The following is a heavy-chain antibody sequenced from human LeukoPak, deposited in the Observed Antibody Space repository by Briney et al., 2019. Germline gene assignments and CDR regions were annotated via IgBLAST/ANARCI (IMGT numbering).Heavy chain of an antibody. D-gene: IGHD1-26*01. J-gene: IGHJ4*02. V-gene: IGHV1-69*04. CDR1: GGTFSSYA. CDR3: AKVSRTLGATRSLDY. Sequence: SVKVSCKASGGTFSSYAISWVRQAPGQGLEWMGRIIPILGIANYAQKFQGRVTITADKSTSTAYMELSSLRSEDTAVYYCAKVSRTLGATRSLDYWGQGTLVTVSS. CDR2: IIPILGIA.